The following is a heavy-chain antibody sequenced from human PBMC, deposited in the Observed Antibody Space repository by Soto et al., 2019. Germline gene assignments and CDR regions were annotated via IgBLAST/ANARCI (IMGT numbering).Heavy chain of an antibody. V-gene: IGHV1-3*01. CDR1: GFTFINYG. J-gene: IGHJ5*02. D-gene: IGHD2-15*01. CDR3: ARYDCIGASCYPCPLGS. CDR2: INGGNGNT. Sequence: QVQLVQSGAEVTKPGSSVKVYCQASGFTFINYGIHGVRQAPGQRLERMGWINGGNGNTKYSQRSQGRVTITRDTSASTIYVELSSLGSDDTAGDYCARYDCIGASCYPCPLGSWGQGTVVPVSS.